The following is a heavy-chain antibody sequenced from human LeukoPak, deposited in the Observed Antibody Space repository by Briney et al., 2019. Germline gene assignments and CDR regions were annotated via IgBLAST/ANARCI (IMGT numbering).Heavy chain of an antibody. CDR1: GFTFSSYW. CDR2: INSDGSST. Sequence: VGSLRLSCAASGFTFSSYWIHWVRQAPGKGLVWVSRINSDGSSTTYADSVKGRFTISRDNAKNTLYLQMNSLRAEDTAVYYCARDGVSSWPYYYYYYMDVWGKGTTVTVSS. D-gene: IGHD6-13*01. CDR3: ARDGVSSWPYYYYYYMDV. V-gene: IGHV3-74*01. J-gene: IGHJ6*03.